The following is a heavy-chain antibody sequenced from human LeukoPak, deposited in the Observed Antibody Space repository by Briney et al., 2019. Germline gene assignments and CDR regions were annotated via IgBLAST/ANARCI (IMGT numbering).Heavy chain of an antibody. CDR3: AKDSGSRKVNWFDP. Sequence: PGGSLRLSCAASGFTFSSYSMNWVRQAPGKGLEWVSSISSSSSYIYYADSVKGRFTISRDNAKNTLYLQMNSLRAEDTAVYYCAKDSGSRKVNWFDPWGQGTLVTVSS. CDR2: ISSSSSYI. V-gene: IGHV3-21*04. D-gene: IGHD3-10*01. CDR1: GFTFSSYS. J-gene: IGHJ5*02.